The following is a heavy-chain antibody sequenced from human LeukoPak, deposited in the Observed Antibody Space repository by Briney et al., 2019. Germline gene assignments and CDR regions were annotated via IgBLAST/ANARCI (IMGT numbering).Heavy chain of an antibody. Sequence: GGSLRLSCAASGFTFRSYGMSWVRQAPGKGLEWVSGISGSDGSTNYADSVKGRFTISRDNSKNTLYLQMTSLRAEDTAVYFCAKVHTSSWSHWGQGTLVTVSS. D-gene: IGHD2-2*01. CDR1: GFTFRSYG. J-gene: IGHJ4*02. V-gene: IGHV3-23*01. CDR2: ISGSDGST. CDR3: AKVHTSSWSH.